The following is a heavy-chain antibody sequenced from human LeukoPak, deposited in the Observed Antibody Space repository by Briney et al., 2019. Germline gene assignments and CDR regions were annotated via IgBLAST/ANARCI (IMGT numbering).Heavy chain of an antibody. CDR2: ISNSGGST. CDR1: RFTFSSYA. Sequence: GGSLRLSCAASRFTFSSYAMTWVRQAPGKGLEWVSTISNSGGSTYYADSVKGRFAISRDNSKNTLYLQMNSLRAEDTAVYYCARDYYGSGSWGQGTLVTVSS. V-gene: IGHV3-23*01. J-gene: IGHJ4*02. D-gene: IGHD3-10*01. CDR3: ARDYYGSGS.